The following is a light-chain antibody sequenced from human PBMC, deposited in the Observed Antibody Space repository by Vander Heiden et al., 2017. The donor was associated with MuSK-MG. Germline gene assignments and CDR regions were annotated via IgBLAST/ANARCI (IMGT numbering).Light chain of an antibody. CDR2: AVS. CDR3: QKENTAPRT. V-gene: IGKV1-27*01. Sequence: MQMRQSPSSLSASVGDRVTITCRASQGISNYLAWYQQKPGKVPKLLIYAVSTLQSGVPSRFSGSCSGTHFTLTISSLQLQDVATYYCQKENTAPRTFGQGTKVEIK. CDR1: QGISNY. J-gene: IGKJ1*01.